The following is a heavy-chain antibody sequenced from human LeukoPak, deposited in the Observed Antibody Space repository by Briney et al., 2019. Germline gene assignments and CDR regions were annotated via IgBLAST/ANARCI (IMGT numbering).Heavy chain of an antibody. J-gene: IGHJ3*02. Sequence: SETLSLTCTVSGGSXSSXYXXXXXXPXXXXLEWIGYIYYSGSTNYNPSLKSRVTISVDTSKNQFSLRLSSVTAADTAVYYCARDLNDAFDIWGQGTMVTVSS. CDR2: IYYSGST. CDR1: GGSXSSXY. V-gene: IGHV4-59*01. CDR3: ARDLNDAFDI.